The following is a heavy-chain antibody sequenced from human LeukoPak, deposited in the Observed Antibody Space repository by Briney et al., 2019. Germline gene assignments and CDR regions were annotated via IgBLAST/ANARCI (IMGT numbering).Heavy chain of an antibody. D-gene: IGHD6-6*01. Sequence: GGSLRLSCAASGFTFSSYSMNWVRQAPGKGLEWVSSISSSSSYIYYADPVKGRFTISRDNAKNSLYLQMNSLRAEDTAVYYCARDPGIAARSSAFDYWGQGTLVTVSS. V-gene: IGHV3-21*01. CDR3: ARDPGIAARSSAFDY. J-gene: IGHJ4*02. CDR2: ISSSSSYI. CDR1: GFTFSSYS.